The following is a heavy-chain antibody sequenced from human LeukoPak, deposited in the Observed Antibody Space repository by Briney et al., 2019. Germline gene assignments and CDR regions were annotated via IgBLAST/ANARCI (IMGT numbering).Heavy chain of an antibody. D-gene: IGHD1/OR15-1a*01. CDR3: LVTTRSRGFDY. J-gene: IGHJ4*02. Sequence: GGSLRLSCAASGFTFSSYWMSWVPQAPGKGLGWVANIRQDGSVQNYVDSVKGRFTISRDNPKNSVYRQMSSLRAEDTAVYYCLVTTRSRGFDYWGQGTLVTVSS. CDR2: IRQDGSVQ. V-gene: IGHV3-7*01. CDR1: GFTFSSYW.